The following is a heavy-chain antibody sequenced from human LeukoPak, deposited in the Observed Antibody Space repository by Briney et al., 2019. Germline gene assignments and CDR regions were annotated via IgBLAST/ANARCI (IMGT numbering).Heavy chain of an antibody. CDR2: ISYDGSNK. Sequence: GGSLRLSCAASGFTFSSYAMHWVRQAPGKGLEWVAVISYDGSNKYYADSVKGRFTISRDNSKNTLYLQMNSLRAEDTAVYYCVRDALYDSSGYYFDYWGQGTLVTVSS. J-gene: IGHJ4*02. CDR1: GFTFSSYA. D-gene: IGHD3-22*01. V-gene: IGHV3-30-3*01. CDR3: VRDALYDSSGYYFDY.